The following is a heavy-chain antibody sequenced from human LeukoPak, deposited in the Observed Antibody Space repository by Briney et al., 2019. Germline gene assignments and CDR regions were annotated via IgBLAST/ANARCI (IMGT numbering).Heavy chain of an antibody. CDR1: GFTFSSYG. V-gene: IGHV3-30*02. CDR2: IRYDGSNK. Sequence: PGGSLRLSCAASGFTFSSYGMHWVRQAPGKGLEWVAFIRYDGSNKYYADSVKGRFTISRDNSKNTLYLQMNSLRAEDTAVYYCAKGRASITISTGAFDIWGQGTMVTVSS. J-gene: IGHJ3*02. CDR3: AKGRASITISTGAFDI. D-gene: IGHD3-10*01.